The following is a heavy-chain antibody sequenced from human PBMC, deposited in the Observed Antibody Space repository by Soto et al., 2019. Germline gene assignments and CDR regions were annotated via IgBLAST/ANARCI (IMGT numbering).Heavy chain of an antibody. CDR1: GFTFSTYG. V-gene: IGHV3-30*18. J-gene: IGHJ6*02. Sequence: WGSLRLACAASGFTFSTYGMHWVRQAPGKGLEWVALISYDGSNRNSADSVNGRFTISRDNSKNTLYLQMNSLRVEDTAVYYCAKDEVRTPSLYAMDVWGQGTTVTVSS. D-gene: IGHD3-10*01. CDR3: AKDEVRTPSLYAMDV. CDR2: ISYDGSNR.